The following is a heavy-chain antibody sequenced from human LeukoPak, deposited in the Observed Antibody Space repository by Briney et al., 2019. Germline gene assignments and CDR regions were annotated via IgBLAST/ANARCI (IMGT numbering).Heavy chain of an antibody. V-gene: IGHV3-30-3*01. Sequence: PGGSLRLSCAASGFTFSRYAMHWVRQAPGKGLEWVAVVSYDGSNKYYADSVKGRFTISRDNSKNTLNLQMNSLRAEDTAVYYCAKDKDKENYYFDYWGQGTLVTVSS. CDR3: AKDKDKENYYFDY. CDR1: GFTFSRYA. D-gene: IGHD2-15*01. J-gene: IGHJ4*02. CDR2: VSYDGSNK.